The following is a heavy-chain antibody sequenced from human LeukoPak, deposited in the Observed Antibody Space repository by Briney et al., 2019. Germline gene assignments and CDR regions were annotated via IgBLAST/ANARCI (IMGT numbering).Heavy chain of an antibody. D-gene: IGHD3-22*01. CDR1: GFTFSSYG. CDR3: ARCGIYYDSSGCSTADY. V-gene: IGHV3-30*02. J-gene: IGHJ4*02. Sequence: GGSLRLSCAASGFTFSSYGMHWVRQAPGKGLEWVAFIRDDGSNKFYADSVKGRFTISRDNSKNTLYLQMNSLRAEDTAVYYCARCGIYYDSSGCSTADYWGQGTLVTVSS. CDR2: IRDDGSNK.